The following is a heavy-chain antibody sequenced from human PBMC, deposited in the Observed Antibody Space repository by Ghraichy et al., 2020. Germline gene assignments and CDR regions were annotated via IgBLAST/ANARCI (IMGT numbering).Heavy chain of an antibody. J-gene: IGHJ6*03. CDR1: GGSFSGYY. D-gene: IGHD3-10*01. Sequence: SETLSLTCAVYGGSFSGYYWSWIRQPPGKGLEWIGEINHSGRTNYNPSLKSRVTISGDTSKNQFSLKLSSVTAADTAVYYCARRRFGELLMYYWYYMDVWGKGTTVTVSS. CDR3: ARRRFGELLMYYWYYMDV. CDR2: INHSGRT. V-gene: IGHV4-34*01.